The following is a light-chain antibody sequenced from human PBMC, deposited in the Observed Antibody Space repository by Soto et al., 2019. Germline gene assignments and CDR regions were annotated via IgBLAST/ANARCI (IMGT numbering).Light chain of an antibody. CDR2: GNS. V-gene: IGLV1-40*01. Sequence: QSVLTQPPSVSGAPGQRVTISCTGSSSNIGAGYDVHWYQQFPGAVPKLLIYGNSNRPSGVPDRFSGSKSGTSASLAITRLQAGDEADYYCQSYDSRSNWVFGGGTKLTVL. CDR1: SSNIGAGYD. CDR3: QSYDSRSNWV. J-gene: IGLJ3*02.